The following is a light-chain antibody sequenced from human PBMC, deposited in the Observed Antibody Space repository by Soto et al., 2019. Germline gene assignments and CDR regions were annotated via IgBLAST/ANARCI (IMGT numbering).Light chain of an antibody. Sequence: DVQMTQSPSFLSASVGDTVTITCRASHSISTYLNWYQQKPGKAPKLLIYAASSLQSGVPSRFSGSGSGTDFTLTITSLQPEDFATYFCQQSYSTQYTFGGGTKVEI. CDR1: HSISTY. CDR3: QQSYSTQYT. CDR2: AAS. V-gene: IGKV1-39*01. J-gene: IGKJ4*01.